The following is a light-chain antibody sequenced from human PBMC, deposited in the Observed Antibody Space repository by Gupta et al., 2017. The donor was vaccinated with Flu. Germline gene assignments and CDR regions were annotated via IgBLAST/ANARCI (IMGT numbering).Light chain of an antibody. Sequence: QTVVTQEPSFSVSPGGTVTLTCGLSSGSVSTSYYPSWYQQTPGQAPLTLIYSTNTRSSGVPDCVSGSILGNNAALTSTGAQADDESYYYSVQYMGSGWVFGGGTKLTVL. J-gene: IGLJ3*02. CDR2: STN. CDR3: VQYMGSGWV. V-gene: IGLV8-61*02. CDR1: SGSVSTSYY.